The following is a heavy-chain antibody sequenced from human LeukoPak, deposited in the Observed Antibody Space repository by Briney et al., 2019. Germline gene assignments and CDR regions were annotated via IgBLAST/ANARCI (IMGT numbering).Heavy chain of an antibody. Sequence: SETLSLTCTVSGGSISSYYWSWTRQPTGKGLKWIGRIYTSGSTNYNPSLKSRVTMSVDTSKNQFSLKLSSVTAADTAVYYCASGGTMIRGWGQGTLVTVSS. V-gene: IGHV4-4*07. CDR2: IYTSGST. CDR1: GGSISSYY. J-gene: IGHJ4*02. CDR3: ASGGTMIRG. D-gene: IGHD3-22*01.